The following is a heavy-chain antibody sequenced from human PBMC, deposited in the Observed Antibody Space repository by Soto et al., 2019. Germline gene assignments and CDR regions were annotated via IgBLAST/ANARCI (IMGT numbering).Heavy chain of an antibody. J-gene: IGHJ4*02. CDR1: GFTFSSYA. V-gene: IGHV3-23*01. Sequence: EVQLLESGGGLVQPGGSLRLSCAASGFTFSSYAMSWVRQAPGKGLEWVSAISGSGGSTYYADSVKGRFTISRDNSKNTLYLQMNSLRAEDTAEYYCATGHYDYIWGSYRPVSFDYWGQGTLVTVSS. CDR3: ATGHYDYIWGSYRPVSFDY. D-gene: IGHD3-16*02. CDR2: ISGSGGST.